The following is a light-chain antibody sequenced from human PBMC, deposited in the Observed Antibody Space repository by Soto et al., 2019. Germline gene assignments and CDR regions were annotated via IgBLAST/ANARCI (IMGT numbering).Light chain of an antibody. CDR1: QTILHTSNNENS. V-gene: IGKV4-1*01. Sequence: DIVMTQSPDSLAVSLGERATINCKSSQTILHTSNNENSLAWYQQKPGQPPKVLIYWASTRESGVPDRFTGSGSGTDFTLTITNLQAEDVAVYYCHQYAGAVWTFGQGTRVEIK. J-gene: IGKJ1*01. CDR3: HQYAGAVWT. CDR2: WAS.